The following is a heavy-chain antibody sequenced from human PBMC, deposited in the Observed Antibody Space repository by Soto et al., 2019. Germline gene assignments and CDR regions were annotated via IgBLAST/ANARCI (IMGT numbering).Heavy chain of an antibody. CDR1: GGTFSSYA. Sequence: QVQLVQSGAEVKKPGSSVKVSCKASGGTFSSYAISWVRQAPGQGLEWMGGIIPLFGTADYAQKFQGRVAIIADESTSTDYRELSSLRSEDTAVYYCASHSGSSPEGRYHYGMDVWGQGTTVTVSS. J-gene: IGHJ6*02. V-gene: IGHV1-69*12. CDR2: IIPLFGTA. D-gene: IGHD1-26*01. CDR3: ASHSGSSPEGRYHYGMDV.